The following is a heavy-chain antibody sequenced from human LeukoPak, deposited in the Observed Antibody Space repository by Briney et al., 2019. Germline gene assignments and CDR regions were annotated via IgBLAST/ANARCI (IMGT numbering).Heavy chain of an antibody. D-gene: IGHD3-3*01. CDR2: ISAYNGNT. J-gene: IGHJ3*02. CDR1: GYTFTSYG. V-gene: IGHV1-18*01. Sequence: ASVKVSCKASGYTFTSYGISWVRQAPGQGLEWMGWISAYNGNTNYAQKLQGRVTMTTDTSTSTAYMELRSLRSDDTAVYYCARLLYYDFWSGYSDAFDIWGQGTMVTVSS. CDR3: ARLLYYDFWSGYSDAFDI.